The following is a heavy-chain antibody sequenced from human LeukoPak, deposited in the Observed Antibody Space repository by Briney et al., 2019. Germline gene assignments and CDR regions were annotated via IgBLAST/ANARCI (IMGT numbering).Heavy chain of an antibody. Sequence: SETLSLTCAVSGGSISSYYWSWIRQPPGKGLEWIGYIYYSGSTNYNPSLKSRVTISVDTSKNQFSLKLSSVTAADTAVYYCARGQLLSAVDYWGQGTLVTVSS. CDR1: GGSISSYY. D-gene: IGHD2-2*01. J-gene: IGHJ4*02. CDR2: IYYSGST. CDR3: ARGQLLSAVDY. V-gene: IGHV4-59*01.